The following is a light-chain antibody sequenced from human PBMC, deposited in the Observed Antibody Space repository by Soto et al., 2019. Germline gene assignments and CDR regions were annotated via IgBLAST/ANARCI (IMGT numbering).Light chain of an antibody. CDR2: AAS. CDR1: QAIRTA. CDR3: QQYGSSGT. Sequence: AIQLTQSPSSLYASLGDRVTITCRASQAIRTALGWYQQKPGKVPKLLIYAASILQSGVPSRFSGSGSGTDFTLTISSLQPDDFAVYYCQQYGSSGTFGQGTKVDIK. V-gene: IGKV1-6*01. J-gene: IGKJ1*01.